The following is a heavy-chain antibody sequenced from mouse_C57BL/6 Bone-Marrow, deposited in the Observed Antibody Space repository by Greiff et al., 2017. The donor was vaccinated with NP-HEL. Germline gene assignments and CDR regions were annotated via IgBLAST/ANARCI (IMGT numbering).Heavy chain of an antibody. CDR3: ARALYYDYDSWFDY. V-gene: IGHV1-34*01. D-gene: IGHD2-4*01. J-gene: IGHJ3*01. CDR1: GYTFTDYY. CDR2: IYPNNGGN. Sequence: EVQLQQSGPELVKPGASVTMSCKASGYTFTDYYMHWVKQSHGKSLEWIGYIYPNNGGNGYNQKFKGKATLTVDQSSRTAYMKLRSLTSDDSAVYYDARALYYDYDSWFDYWGQGTMVTVSA.